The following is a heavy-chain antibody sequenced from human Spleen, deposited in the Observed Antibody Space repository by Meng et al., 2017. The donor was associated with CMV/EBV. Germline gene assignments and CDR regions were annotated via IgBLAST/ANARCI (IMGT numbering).Heavy chain of an antibody. CDR3: ARGYCSSTSCPRRAWFDP. D-gene: IGHD2-2*01. CDR1: GYTFTSYG. Sequence: ASVKVSCKASGYTFTSYGISWVRQAPGQGLEWMGWISAYNGNTNYAQKFQGRVTITRNTSISTAYMELSSLRSEDTAVYYCARGYCSSTSCPRRAWFDPWGQGTLVTVSS. J-gene: IGHJ5*02. V-gene: IGHV1-18*01. CDR2: ISAYNGNT.